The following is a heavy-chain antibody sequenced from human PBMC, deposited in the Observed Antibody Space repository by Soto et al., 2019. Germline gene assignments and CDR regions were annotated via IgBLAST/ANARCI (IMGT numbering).Heavy chain of an antibody. Sequence: GGSLRLSCAASGFTFSSYGMHWVRQAPGKGLEWVAVISYDGSNKYYADSVKGRFTISRDNSKNTLYLQMNSLRAEDTAVYYCAKDSRAGPPGYWGQGTLVTVSS. J-gene: IGHJ4*02. CDR2: ISYDGSNK. V-gene: IGHV3-30*18. CDR3: AKDSRAGPPGY. D-gene: IGHD6-19*01. CDR1: GFTFSSYG.